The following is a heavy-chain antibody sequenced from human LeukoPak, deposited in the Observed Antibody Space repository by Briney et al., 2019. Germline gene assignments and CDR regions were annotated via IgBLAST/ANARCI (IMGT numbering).Heavy chain of an antibody. J-gene: IGHJ3*02. CDR2: IYSGGST. D-gene: IGHD3-22*01. CDR3: ARDDSSGYYSGAFDI. V-gene: IGHV3-53*04. CDR1: GFTVSSKY. Sequence: GGSLRLSCAASGFTVSSKYMSWVRQAPGKGLEWVSVIYSGGSTYYADSVKGRFTISRHNSKNTLYLQMNSLRAEDTAVYYCARDDSSGYYSGAFDIWGQGTMVTVSS.